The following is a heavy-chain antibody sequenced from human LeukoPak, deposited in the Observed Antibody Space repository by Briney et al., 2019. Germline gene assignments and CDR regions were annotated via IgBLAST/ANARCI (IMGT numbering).Heavy chain of an antibody. Sequence: ASVKVSCKASGGTFSSYAISWVRQAPGQGLEWMGGIIPIFGTANYAQKFQGRVTMTTDTSTSTVYMEVRGLRSDDTAMYYCARDVGITVADSFGPWGQGTLVTVSS. CDR2: IIPIFGTA. CDR1: GGTFSSYA. J-gene: IGHJ5*02. D-gene: IGHD6-13*01. CDR3: ARDVGITVADSFGP. V-gene: IGHV1-69*05.